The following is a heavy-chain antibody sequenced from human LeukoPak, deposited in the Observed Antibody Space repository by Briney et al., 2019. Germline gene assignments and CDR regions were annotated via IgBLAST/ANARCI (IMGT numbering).Heavy chain of an antibody. CDR1: GGTFSSYA. D-gene: IGHD6-19*01. Sequence: SVKVSCKASGGTFSSYAISWVRQAPGQGLEWMGGIIPIFGTANYAQKFQGRVTITADESTSTAYMELSSLRFEDTAVYYCARDRPPTYSSGWYGAFDIWGQGTMVTVSS. V-gene: IGHV1-69*13. CDR2: IIPIFGTA. CDR3: ARDRPPTYSSGWYGAFDI. J-gene: IGHJ3*02.